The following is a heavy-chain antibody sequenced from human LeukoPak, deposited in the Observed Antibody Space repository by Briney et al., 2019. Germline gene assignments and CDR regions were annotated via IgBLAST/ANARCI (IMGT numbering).Heavy chain of an antibody. J-gene: IGHJ4*02. Sequence: GGSLRLSCAASGFTVSSNYMSWVRQAPGKGLEWVSAISGSGGSTYYADSVKGRFTISRDNSKNTLYLQMNSLRAEDTAVYYCAKDGIAVAGGGFDYWGQGTLVTVSS. CDR2: ISGSGGST. CDR3: AKDGIAVAGGGFDY. D-gene: IGHD6-19*01. V-gene: IGHV3-23*01. CDR1: GFTVSSNY.